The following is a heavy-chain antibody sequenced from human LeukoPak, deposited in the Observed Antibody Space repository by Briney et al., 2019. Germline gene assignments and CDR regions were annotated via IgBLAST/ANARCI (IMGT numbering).Heavy chain of an antibody. CDR3: AVSSSWYYFDY. J-gene: IGHJ4*02. CDR1: GFPFSSFW. D-gene: IGHD6-13*01. CDR2: ITQDGSEK. V-gene: IGHV3-7*01. Sequence: QPGGPLTLPCAAWGFPFSSFWKSWAPHARGKGGVWVANITQDGSEKYYVHSVKGRFTIYRDNAKNSLYLQMNSLRAEDTAVYYCAVSSSWYYFDYWGQGTLVTVSS.